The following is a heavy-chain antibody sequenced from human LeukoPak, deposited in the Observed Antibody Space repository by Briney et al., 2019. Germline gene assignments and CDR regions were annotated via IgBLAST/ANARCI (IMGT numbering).Heavy chain of an antibody. V-gene: IGHV3-15*01. CDR3: AIPGGSSRDFDY. D-gene: IGHD6-13*01. CDR1: GFTFSNAW. CDR2: IKSNTDGGTT. Sequence: PGGSLRLSCAASGFTFSNAWMSWVRQAPGKGLEWVGRIKSNTDGGTTDYPAPVKGRFTISRDDSKNTLYLQMNSLKTEDTAVYYCAIPGGSSRDFDYWGQGTLVTVSS. J-gene: IGHJ4*02.